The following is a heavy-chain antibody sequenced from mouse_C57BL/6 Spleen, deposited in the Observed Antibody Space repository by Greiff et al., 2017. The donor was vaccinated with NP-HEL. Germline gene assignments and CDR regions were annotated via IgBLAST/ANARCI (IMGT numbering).Heavy chain of an antibody. V-gene: IGHV1-82*01. CDR1: GYAFSSSW. Sequence: QVQLQQSGPELVKPGASVKISCKASGYAFSSSWMNWVKQRPGKGLEWIGRIYPGDGDTTYNGKFKGKATLTADKSSSTAYMQLSSLTSEDSAVYFCARWGKGYAMDYWGQGTSVTVSS. CDR2: IYPGDGDT. J-gene: IGHJ4*01. CDR3: ARWGKGYAMDY.